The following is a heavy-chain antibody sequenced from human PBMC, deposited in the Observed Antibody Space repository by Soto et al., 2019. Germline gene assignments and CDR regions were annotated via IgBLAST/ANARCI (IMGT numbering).Heavy chain of an antibody. D-gene: IGHD6-19*01. J-gene: IGHJ5*02. CDR1: GYTFPSYG. V-gene: IGHV1-18*04. Sequence: GDSVKVSCKASGYTFPSYGISWVRQAPGQGLEWMGWISAYNGNTNYAQKLQGRVTMTTDTSTSTAYMELRSLRSDDTAVYYCARDRIAVYNWFDPWGQGTLVTVSS. CDR3: ARDRIAVYNWFDP. CDR2: ISAYNGNT.